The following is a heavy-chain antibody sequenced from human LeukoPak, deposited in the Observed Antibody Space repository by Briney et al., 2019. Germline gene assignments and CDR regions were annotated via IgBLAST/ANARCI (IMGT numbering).Heavy chain of an antibody. CDR2: ISYDGSNK. Sequence: PGGSLRLSCAASGFTFSSYGMHWVRQAPGKGLEWVAVISYDGSNKYYADSVKGRFTISRDNSKNTLYLQMNSLRAEDTAVYYCAREGRWLHLDYWGQGTLVTVSS. J-gene: IGHJ4*02. V-gene: IGHV3-30*03. D-gene: IGHD5-24*01. CDR1: GFTFSSYG. CDR3: AREGRWLHLDY.